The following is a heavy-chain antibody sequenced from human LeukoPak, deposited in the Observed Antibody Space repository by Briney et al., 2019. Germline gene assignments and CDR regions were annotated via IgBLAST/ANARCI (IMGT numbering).Heavy chain of an antibody. CDR3: AKPRAGRDYYGSGSYYKPDLSFDY. CDR1: GFTFSSYA. CDR2: ISGSGGRT. Sequence: PGGSLRLSCAASGFTFSSYAMSWVRQVPVKGLEWVSAISGSGGRTYYADSVKGRFTISRDNSKNTLYLQINSLRAEDTAVYYCAKPRAGRDYYGSGSYYKPDLSFDYWGQGTLVTVSS. J-gene: IGHJ4*02. V-gene: IGHV3-23*01. D-gene: IGHD3-10*01.